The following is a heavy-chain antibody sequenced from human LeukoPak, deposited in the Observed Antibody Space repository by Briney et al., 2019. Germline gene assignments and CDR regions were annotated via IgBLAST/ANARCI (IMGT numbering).Heavy chain of an antibody. CDR3: ARHGTYYYDSSGYHIYPPDY. CDR2: IYPGDSDT. Sequence: GESLKISCKGSGYSFTSYWIGWVRQMPGKGLEWMGIIYPGDSDTRYSPSFQGQVTISADKSISTAYLQWSSLKASDTAMYYCARHGTYYYDSSGYHIYPPDYWGQGTLVTVSS. V-gene: IGHV5-51*01. CDR1: GYSFTSYW. D-gene: IGHD3-22*01. J-gene: IGHJ4*02.